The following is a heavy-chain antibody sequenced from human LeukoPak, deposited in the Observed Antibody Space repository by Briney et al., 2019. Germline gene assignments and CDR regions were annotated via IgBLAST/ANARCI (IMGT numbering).Heavy chain of an antibody. CDR1: GYTPTELS. CDR3: ATTGGRYNWFDP. CDR2: FDPEDGET. D-gene: IGHD4-23*01. J-gene: IGHJ5*02. V-gene: IGHV1-24*01. Sequence: ASVKVSCKVSGYTPTELSMHWVRQAPGKGLEWMGGFDPEDGETICAQKFQGRVTMTEDTSTDTAYMELSSLRSEDTAVYYCATTGGRYNWFDPWGQGTLVTVSS.